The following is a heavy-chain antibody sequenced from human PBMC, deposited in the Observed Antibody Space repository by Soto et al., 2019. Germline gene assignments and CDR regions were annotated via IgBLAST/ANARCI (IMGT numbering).Heavy chain of an antibody. CDR2: IYYSGGT. Sequence: SETLSLTCTVSGRSISSGDYYWSWIRQPPGKGLEWIGYIYYSGGTYYNPSLKSRVTISVDTSKNQFSLKLSSVTAADTAVYYCARPTYNSGSPFDYWGQGTLVTVSS. CDR3: ARPTYNSGSPFDY. D-gene: IGHD1-20*01. V-gene: IGHV4-30-4*02. J-gene: IGHJ4*02. CDR1: GRSISSGDYY.